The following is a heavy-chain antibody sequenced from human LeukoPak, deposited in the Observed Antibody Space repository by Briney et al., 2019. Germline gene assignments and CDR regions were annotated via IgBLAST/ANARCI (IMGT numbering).Heavy chain of an antibody. CDR3: ARSGDYVGSNWFET. CDR2: IIPTFGTA. V-gene: IGHV1-69*13. J-gene: IGHJ5*02. D-gene: IGHD4-17*01. CDR1: GGTFSSYA. Sequence: SVKVSCKTSGGTFSSYAISWVRQAPGQGLEWMGGIIPTFGTANYAPQFQGRVTTTADESTSTAYMELSSLRSEETAVYYCARSGDYVGSNWFETWGQGNLVTVSS.